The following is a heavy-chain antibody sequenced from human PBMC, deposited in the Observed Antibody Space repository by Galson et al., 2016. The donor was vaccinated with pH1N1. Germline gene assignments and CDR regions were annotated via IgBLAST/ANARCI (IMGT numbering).Heavy chain of an antibody. D-gene: IGHD6-19*01. CDR2: VSTSNGST. CDR3: ARLGASVGGTTY. J-gene: IGHJ4*02. CDR1: GYTFTSYG. V-gene: IGHV1-18*01. Sequence: SVKVSCKASGYTFTSYGISWVRQAPGQGLEFMGWVSTSNGSTHFAQKFQGRVTLTTDTSTSTAYMELRSLRSDDTAVYYCARLGASVGGTTYWGQGTLVTVSS.